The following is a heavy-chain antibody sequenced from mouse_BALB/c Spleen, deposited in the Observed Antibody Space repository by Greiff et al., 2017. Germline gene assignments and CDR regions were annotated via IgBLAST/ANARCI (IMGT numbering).Heavy chain of an antibody. CDR2: IDPANGNT. CDR1: GFNIKDTY. D-gene: IGHD2-14*01. J-gene: IGHJ2*01. CDR3: ARIHYRYDGLFDY. Sequence: EVQLQESGAELVKPGASVKLSCTASGFNIKDTYMHWVKQRPEQGLEWIGRIDPANGNTKYDPKFQGKATITADTSSNTAYLQLSSLTSEDTAGYYCARIHYRYDGLFDYWGQGTTLTVSS. V-gene: IGHV14-3*02.